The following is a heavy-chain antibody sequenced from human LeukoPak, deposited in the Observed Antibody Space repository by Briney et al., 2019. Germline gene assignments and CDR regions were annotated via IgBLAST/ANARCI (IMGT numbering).Heavy chain of an antibody. V-gene: IGHV3-11*01. CDR2: ISNSGSTI. CDR3: TRDPRVVDY. D-gene: IGHD6-6*01. Sequence: GGSLRLSCAASGFTFSDHYMTWIRQAPGEGLEWVSYISNSGSTIKYADAVKGRFTISRDNAKNSLYLQMNSLRAEDTAVYYCTRDPRVVDYWGQGTLVTVSS. J-gene: IGHJ4*02. CDR1: GFTFSDHY.